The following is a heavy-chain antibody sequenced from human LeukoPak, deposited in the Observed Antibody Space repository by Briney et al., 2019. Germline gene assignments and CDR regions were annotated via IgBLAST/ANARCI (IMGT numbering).Heavy chain of an antibody. D-gene: IGHD1-26*01. V-gene: IGHV4-4*09. J-gene: IGHJ5*02. Sequence: SETLSLTCTVSGGSISSYYWSWTRQPPGKGLEWIGYIYTSGSTNYNPSLKSRVTISVDTSKNQFSLKLSSVTAADTAVYYCARSRVGAKIWFDPWGQGTLVTVSS. CDR3: ARSRVGAKIWFDP. CDR1: GGSISSYY. CDR2: IYTSGST.